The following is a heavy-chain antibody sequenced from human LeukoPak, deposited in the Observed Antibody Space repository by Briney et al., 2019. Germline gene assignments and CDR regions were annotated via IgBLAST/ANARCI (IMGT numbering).Heavy chain of an antibody. CDR2: ISASSNFI. D-gene: IGHD2-2*01. Sequence: PGGSLRLSCAASGFTFSTHNMYWARQAPGKGLEWVSSISASSNFIHYAESVRGRFTISRDSAKNSLYLQMNSLGAQDTAVYYCARPATGYCSSAGCHWDSWGQGTLVTVSS. J-gene: IGHJ4*02. V-gene: IGHV3-21*01. CDR1: GFTFSTHN. CDR3: ARPATGYCSSAGCHWDS.